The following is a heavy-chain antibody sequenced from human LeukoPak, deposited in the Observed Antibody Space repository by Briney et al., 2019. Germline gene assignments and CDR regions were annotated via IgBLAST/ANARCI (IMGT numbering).Heavy chain of an antibody. J-gene: IGHJ4*02. CDR1: GFTFSSYS. D-gene: IGHD3-22*01. Sequence: GGSLRLSCAASGFTFSSYSMNWVRQAPGKGLEWISCISTSSSAIYYADSVKGRFTISRDNANNVLYLQMNSLRAEDTAVYYCARDPTYYLRYGYFDSWGQGTLVTVSS. CDR3: ARDPTYYLRYGYFDS. CDR2: ISTSSSAI. V-gene: IGHV3-48*04.